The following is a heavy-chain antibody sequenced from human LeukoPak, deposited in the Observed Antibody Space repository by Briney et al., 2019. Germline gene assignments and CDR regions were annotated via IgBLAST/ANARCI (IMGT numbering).Heavy chain of an antibody. CDR2: INAGNGNT. Sequence: ASVKVSCKASGYTFTSYAMHWVRQAPGQRLEWMGWINAGNGNTKYSQEFQGRVTITRDTSASTAYMEMRSLRPEDTAVYYCARGPWGSDRYYNNWFDPWGQGTLVTVSS. J-gene: IGHJ5*02. V-gene: IGHV1-3*03. D-gene: IGHD3-10*01. CDR3: ARGPWGSDRYYNNWFDP. CDR1: GYTFTSYA.